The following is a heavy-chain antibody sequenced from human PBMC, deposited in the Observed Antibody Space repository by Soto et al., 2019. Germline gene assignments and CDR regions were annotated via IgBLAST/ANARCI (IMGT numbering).Heavy chain of an antibody. D-gene: IGHD3-10*02. J-gene: IGHJ4*02. CDR1: GGSISSDDYY. V-gene: IGHV4-31*03. CDR3: ERSKPIMFRGLGDYFDY. Sequence: QVQLQESGPGLVKPSETLSLTCTVSGGSISSDDYYWSWIRQHPGKGLEWIGYIYYSGSTYYNPSLKSRVTISVDTSKNQYYLILSSVTAADTAVYYCERSKPIMFRGLGDYFDYWGQGTLVTVSS. CDR2: IYYSGST.